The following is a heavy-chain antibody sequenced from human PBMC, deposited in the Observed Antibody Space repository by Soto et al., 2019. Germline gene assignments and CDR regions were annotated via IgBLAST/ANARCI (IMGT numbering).Heavy chain of an antibody. J-gene: IGHJ6*02. CDR3: AKGMYCSSTSCRRGYYYYGMDV. CDR2: ISYDGSNK. CDR1: GFTFSSYA. D-gene: IGHD2-2*01. V-gene: IGHV3-30-3*01. Sequence: LRLSCAASGFTFSSYAMHWVRQAPGKGLEWVAVISYDGSNKYYADSVKGRFTISRDNSRNTLYLQMNSLRAEDTAVYYCAKGMYCSSTSCRRGYYYYGMDVWGQGTTVTVSS.